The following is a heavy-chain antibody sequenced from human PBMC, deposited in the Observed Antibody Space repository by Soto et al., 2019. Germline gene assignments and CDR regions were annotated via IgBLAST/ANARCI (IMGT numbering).Heavy chain of an antibody. J-gene: IGHJ4*01. V-gene: IGHV3-23*01. CDR3: AKDGDPIEAVGDY. CDR1: GFIFRRSA. CDR2: ISDSGGTT. Sequence: EVQLLESGGGLVEPGGSLRLSCAASGFIFRRSAMNWFRQAPGKGLEWVSDISDSGGTTNYADSVKGRFTISRDNSKNMLTLHMSSLRAEDTAVYYCAKDGDPIEAVGDYWGQGILVIVSS. D-gene: IGHD7-27*01.